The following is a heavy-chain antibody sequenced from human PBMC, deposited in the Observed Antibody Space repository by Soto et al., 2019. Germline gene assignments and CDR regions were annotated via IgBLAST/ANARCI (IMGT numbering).Heavy chain of an antibody. D-gene: IGHD6-19*01. CDR1: GFTFSSYA. Sequence: GGSLRLSCAASGFTFSSYAMHWVRQAPGKGLEYVSAISSNGGSTYYADSVKGRFTISRDNSKNTLYLQMGSLRAEDMAVYYCARGLREYSSGWYLARNWFDPWGQGTLVTVSS. CDR2: ISSNGGST. V-gene: IGHV3-64*02. J-gene: IGHJ5*02. CDR3: ARGLREYSSGWYLARNWFDP.